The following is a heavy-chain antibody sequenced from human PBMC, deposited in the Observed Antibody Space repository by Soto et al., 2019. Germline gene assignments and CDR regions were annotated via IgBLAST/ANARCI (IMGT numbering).Heavy chain of an antibody. J-gene: IGHJ4*02. CDR3: AKGIAVAGEIDY. Sequence: KPGGSLRLSCAASGFTFSSYSMNWVRQAPGKGLEWVSSISSSSSYKYYADSVKGRFTISRDNAKNSLYLQMNSLRAEDTAVYYCAKGIAVAGEIDYWGQGTLVTVSS. D-gene: IGHD6-19*01. CDR1: GFTFSSYS. CDR2: ISSSSSYK. V-gene: IGHV3-21*01.